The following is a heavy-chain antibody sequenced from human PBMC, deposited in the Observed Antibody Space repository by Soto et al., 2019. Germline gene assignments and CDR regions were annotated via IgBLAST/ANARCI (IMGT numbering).Heavy chain of an antibody. CDR1: GFNFSDSY. J-gene: IGHJ6*03. V-gene: IGHV3-11*01. CDR2: ISPSGKTI. D-gene: IGHD3-9*01. Sequence: GGSLRLSCAASGFNFSDSYMNWIRQAPGKGLEWVSSISPSGKTIYYADSVKGRYTISRDNAKNSLFRQMMSLRAEDTAVFFCARAPVRYDIVTGYYVYYSYYMDVWGKGATVTVSS. CDR3: ARAPVRYDIVTGYYVYYSYYMDV.